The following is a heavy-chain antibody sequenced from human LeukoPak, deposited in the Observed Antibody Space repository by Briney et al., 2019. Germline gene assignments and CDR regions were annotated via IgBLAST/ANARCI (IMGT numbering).Heavy chain of an antibody. CDR1: GFTFSSYS. J-gene: IGHJ6*02. V-gene: IGHV3-21*01. D-gene: IGHD7-27*01. CDR3: ARDLKLTGGRYYYGMDV. Sequence: PGGSLRLSCAASGFTFSSYSMNWVRQAPGKGLEWVSSISSSSSYIYYADSVKGRFTISRDNAKNSLYLQMNSLRAEDTAVYYCARDLKLTGGRYYYGMDVWGQGTTVTVSS. CDR2: ISSSSSYI.